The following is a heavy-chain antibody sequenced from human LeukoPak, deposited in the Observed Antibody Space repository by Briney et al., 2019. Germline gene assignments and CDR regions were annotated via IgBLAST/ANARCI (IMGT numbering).Heavy chain of an antibody. Sequence: GGSLRLSCAASGFTTYTLHWVRQAPGKGLQWVSSISSNSRNIYYTDSVKGRFTISRDNAKSSLYLQMNSLRVEDTAVYYCAGSTFYYGSGRSPEPLAYWGQGTLVTVSS. J-gene: IGHJ4*02. CDR3: AGSTFYYGSGRSPEPLAY. CDR1: GFTTYT. V-gene: IGHV3-21*01. CDR2: ISSNSRNI. D-gene: IGHD3-10*01.